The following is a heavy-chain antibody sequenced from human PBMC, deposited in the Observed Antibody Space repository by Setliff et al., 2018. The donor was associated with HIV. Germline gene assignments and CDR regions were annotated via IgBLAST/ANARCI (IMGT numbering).Heavy chain of an antibody. CDR1: GGSISSTSYY. J-gene: IGHJ4*02. V-gene: IGHV4-39*07. D-gene: IGHD2-2*01. CDR3: ASSPAWRSDFGLHTFDY. Sequence: PSETLSLTCSVSGGSISSTSYYWGWIRQPPGKGLEWIGSVHYTGSTQYNPSLKSRVTMSADTSKNQFSLKLSSVTAADTAVYYCASSPAWRSDFGLHTFDYWGQGTLVTVSS. CDR2: VHYTGST.